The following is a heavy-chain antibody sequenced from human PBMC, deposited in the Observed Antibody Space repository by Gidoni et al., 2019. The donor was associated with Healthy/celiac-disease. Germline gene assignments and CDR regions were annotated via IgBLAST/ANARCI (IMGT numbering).Heavy chain of an antibody. CDR1: GGSISSSSYY. Sequence: QLQLQESGPGLVKPSETRSLTCTVPGGSISSSSYYWGWLRQPPGKGLEWIGGIYYSGSTYYNPSLNSRVTISVDTSKNQFSLKLSSVTAADPAVYYCARHGYSSGWSPFDYWGQGTLVTVSS. CDR2: IYYSGST. D-gene: IGHD6-19*01. J-gene: IGHJ4*02. V-gene: IGHV4-39*01. CDR3: ARHGYSSGWSPFDY.